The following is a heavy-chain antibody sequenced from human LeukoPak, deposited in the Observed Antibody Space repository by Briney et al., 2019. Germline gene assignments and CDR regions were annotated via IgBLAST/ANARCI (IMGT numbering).Heavy chain of an antibody. J-gene: IGHJ4*02. V-gene: IGHV5-51*01. Sequence: GESRKISCKGSGYIFTTYWIAWVRHMPGKGLEWMGIIYPRDSDTRYSPSFQGQVTISADKSISTAYLQWSRLKASDTAMYYSARRDSSWYYLDSWGQGTLVTVSS. CDR3: ARRDSSWYYLDS. CDR2: IYPRDSDT. CDR1: GYIFTTYW. D-gene: IGHD6-13*01.